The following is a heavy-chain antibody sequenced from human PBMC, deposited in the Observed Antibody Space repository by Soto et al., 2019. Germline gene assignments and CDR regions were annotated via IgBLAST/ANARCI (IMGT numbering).Heavy chain of an antibody. CDR1: GYTFPTST. CDR3: AIADYGDDDY. Sequence: QLPLVQSGAEAKKPGASVKVSCKASGYTFPTSTISWVRQAPGQGLEWLGWIKAYSGNTNYAQKLQGRVTMTTDTSTNPAYMELRSLTTDDTAMYYCAIADYGDDDYWGQGTVVSVSS. CDR2: IKAYSGNT. D-gene: IGHD4-17*01. V-gene: IGHV1-18*01. J-gene: IGHJ4*02.